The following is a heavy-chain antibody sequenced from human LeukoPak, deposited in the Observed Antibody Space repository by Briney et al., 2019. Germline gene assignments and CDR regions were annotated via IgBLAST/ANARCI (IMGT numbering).Heavy chain of an antibody. D-gene: IGHD3-10*01. J-gene: IGHJ1*01. Sequence: ASVKVSCKASGYTFTSYGISWVRQAPGQGLEWMGWISAYNGNTNYAQKLQGRVTMTTDTSTSTAYMELRSLRSEDTAVYYCARDRIPYGSGNIGYFQHWGQGTLVTVSS. CDR3: ARDRIPYGSGNIGYFQH. V-gene: IGHV1-18*01. CDR1: GYTFTSYG. CDR2: ISAYNGNT.